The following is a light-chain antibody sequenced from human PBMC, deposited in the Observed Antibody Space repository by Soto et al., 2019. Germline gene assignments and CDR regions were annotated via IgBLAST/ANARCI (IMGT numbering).Light chain of an antibody. CDR2: TNN. CDR1: SSNIGAGYD. J-gene: IGLJ2*01. V-gene: IGLV1-40*01. CDR3: QSYDSSLSGFVV. Sequence: QAVVTQPPSVSGAPGQRVTISCTGTSSNIGAGYDVHWYQQLPGTAPKLLIYTNNNRPSGVPGRFSGSKSGTSASLAITGLQAEDEADYYCQSYDSSLSGFVVFGGGTKLTVL.